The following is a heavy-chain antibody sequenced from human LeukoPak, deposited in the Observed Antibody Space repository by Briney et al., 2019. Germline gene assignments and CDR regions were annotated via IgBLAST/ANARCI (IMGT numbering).Heavy chain of an antibody. CDR1: GFIFDDYA. CDR3: ARGIGSTNWFDP. J-gene: IGHJ5*02. V-gene: IGHV3-9*01. CDR2: ITWNSGTI. Sequence: GRSLRLSCAASGFIFDDYAMYWVRRAPGKGLEWVSGITWNSGTIGYADSVKGRFTISRDNAKNTLYLQMNSLRAEDTAVYYCARGIGSTNWFDPWGQGTLVTVSS. D-gene: IGHD6-13*01.